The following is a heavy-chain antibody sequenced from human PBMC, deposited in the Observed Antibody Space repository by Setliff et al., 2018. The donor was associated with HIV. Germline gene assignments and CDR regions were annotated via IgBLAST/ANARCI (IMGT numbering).Heavy chain of an antibody. V-gene: IGHV4-39*07. CDR2: VYNSGIT. CDR1: GGSVSSPSYY. D-gene: IGHD3-3*01. Sequence: PSETLSLTCAVSGGSVSSPSYYWGWIRQPPGKGLEWIGSVYNSGITFKNPSLKSRVSISVDTSKNQFSLKVTSVTAADTAVYYCARTVRREFRTNVGDHYYFYMDVWGKGTTVTVSS. CDR3: ARTVRREFRTNVGDHYYFYMDV. J-gene: IGHJ6*03.